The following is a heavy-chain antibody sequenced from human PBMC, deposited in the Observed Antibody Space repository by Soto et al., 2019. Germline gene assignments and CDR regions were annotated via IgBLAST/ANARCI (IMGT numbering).Heavy chain of an antibody. CDR2: INHSGST. CDR3: ARDPWPCTNGVCHSHFYFMDV. V-gene: IGHV4-34*01. CDR1: VGSFSGYY. D-gene: IGHD2-8*01. J-gene: IGHJ6*02. Sequence: SETLSLTCAVYVGSFSGYYWTWIRQPPGTGLEWIGEINHSGSTNYNPSLKSRVTISVDTSKNQFSLRAEDTAVYYCARDPWPCTNGVCHSHFYFMDVWGQGTTVTVSS.